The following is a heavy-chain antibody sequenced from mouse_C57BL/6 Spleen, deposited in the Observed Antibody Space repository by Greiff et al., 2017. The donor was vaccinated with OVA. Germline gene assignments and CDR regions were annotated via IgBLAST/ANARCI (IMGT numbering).Heavy chain of an antibody. CDR1: GYTFTEYT. CDR3: ARHEGSHYYGSSYPFAY. CDR2: FYPGSGSI. V-gene: IGHV1-62-2*01. J-gene: IGHJ3*01. D-gene: IGHD1-1*01. Sequence: VQLQQSGAELVKPGASVKLSCKASGYTFTEYTIHWVKQRSGQGLEWIGWFYPGSGSIKYNEKFKDKATLTADKSSSTVYMELSRLTSEDSAVYFCARHEGSHYYGSSYPFAYWGQGTLATVSA.